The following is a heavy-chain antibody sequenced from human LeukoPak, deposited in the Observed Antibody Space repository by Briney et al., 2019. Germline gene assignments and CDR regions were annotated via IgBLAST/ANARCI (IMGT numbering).Heavy chain of an antibody. CDR3: ATETVTSPYYYYGMDV. CDR1: GYTLTELS. D-gene: IGHD4-17*01. CDR2: FDPEDGET. Sequence: ASVKVSCKVSGYTLTELSMHWVRQAPGKGLEWMGGFDPEDGETIYGQKFQGRVTMTEDASTDTAYMELSSLRSEDTAVYYCATETVTSPYYYYGMDVWGQGTTVTVSS. J-gene: IGHJ6*02. V-gene: IGHV1-24*01.